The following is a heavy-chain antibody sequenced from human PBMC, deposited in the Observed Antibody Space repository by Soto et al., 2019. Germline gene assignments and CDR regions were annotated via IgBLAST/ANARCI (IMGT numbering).Heavy chain of an antibody. Sequence: SETLCLTCAVDGGSCSGYYGSWIRQQPGKGLEWIGEINHSGSTNYNPSLKSRVTISVDTSKNQFSLKLSSVTAADTAVYYCARAGPNYDILTGYYGYFDYWGQGTLVTVSS. J-gene: IGHJ4*02. CDR2: INHSGST. CDR1: GGSCSGYY. V-gene: IGHV4-34*01. D-gene: IGHD3-9*01. CDR3: ARAGPNYDILTGYYGYFDY.